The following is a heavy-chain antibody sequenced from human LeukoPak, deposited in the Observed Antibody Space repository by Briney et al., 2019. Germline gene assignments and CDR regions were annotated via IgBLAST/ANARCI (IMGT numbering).Heavy chain of an antibody. CDR2: IYHSGST. V-gene: IGHV4-38-2*02. Sequence: SETLSLTCTVSGYSISSGYYWAWIRQPPGKGLEWIGSIYHSGSTYYNPSLKCRVTMSVDTSKNQFSLKLSSVTAADTAVYYCARDRGTWNDDGFDYWGQGTLVTVSS. CDR1: GYSISSGYY. CDR3: ARDRGTWNDDGFDY. J-gene: IGHJ4*02. D-gene: IGHD1-1*01.